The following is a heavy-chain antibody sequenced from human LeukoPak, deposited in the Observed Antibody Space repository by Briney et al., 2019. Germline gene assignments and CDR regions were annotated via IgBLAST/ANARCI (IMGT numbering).Heavy chain of an antibody. V-gene: IGHV4-34*01. Sequence: QSSETLSLTCAVYGGSFSGYYWSWIRQPPGKGLEWIGEINHSGSTNYNPSLKSRVTISVDTSKNQFSLKLSSVTAADTAVYYCARGSRQQQTRVGWFDPWGQGTLVTVSS. CDR1: GGSFSGYY. J-gene: IGHJ5*02. CDR2: INHSGST. D-gene: IGHD6-13*01. CDR3: ARGSRQQQTRVGWFDP.